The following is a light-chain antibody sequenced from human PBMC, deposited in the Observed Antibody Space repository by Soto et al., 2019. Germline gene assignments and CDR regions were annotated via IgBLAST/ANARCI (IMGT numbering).Light chain of an antibody. J-gene: IGKJ4*01. CDR2: GAS. CDR1: LSVSSD. V-gene: IGKV3-20*01. Sequence: EIVLTQSPGALSLSPGERATLSCRASLSVSSDLAWYRQKPGQAPRLLIYGASSRATGIPDRFSGSGSGTDFTLTISRLEPEDFAVYYCQQYGSSPSFGGGTKVDIK. CDR3: QQYGSSPS.